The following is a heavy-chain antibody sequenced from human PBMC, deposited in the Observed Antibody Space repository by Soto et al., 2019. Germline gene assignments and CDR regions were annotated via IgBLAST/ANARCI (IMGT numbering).Heavy chain of an antibody. Sequence: GASVKVSCKASGYTFNSYAMRWVRQAPGKGLEWMGWISAYNGDTNYAQNLQGRVTMTTDTSTNTAYMELRSLRSDDTAVYYCARDRGDHGSYSDYWGQGTLVTVSS. V-gene: IGHV1-18*01. CDR3: ARDRGDHGSYSDY. CDR1: GYTFNSYA. CDR2: ISAYNGDT. J-gene: IGHJ4*02. D-gene: IGHD3-10*01.